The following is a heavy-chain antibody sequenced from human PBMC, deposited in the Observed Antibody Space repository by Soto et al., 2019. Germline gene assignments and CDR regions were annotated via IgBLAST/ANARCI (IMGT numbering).Heavy chain of an antibody. CDR2: ISYDGSNK. J-gene: IGHJ5*02. D-gene: IGHD5-18*01. CDR3: ARDQGDSDGAGWFDP. CDR1: GFTFSSYA. Sequence: QVQLVESGGGVVQPGRSLRLSCAASGFTFSSYAMHWVRQAPGKGLEWVAVISYDGSNKYYADSVKGRFTISRDNSKNTLYLQMNSLRAEDTAVYYCARDQGDSDGAGWFDPWGQGTLVTVSS. V-gene: IGHV3-30-3*01.